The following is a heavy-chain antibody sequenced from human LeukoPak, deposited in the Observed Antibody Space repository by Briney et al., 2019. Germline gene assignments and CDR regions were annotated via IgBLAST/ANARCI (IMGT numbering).Heavy chain of an antibody. D-gene: IGHD6-13*01. V-gene: IGHV3-30-3*01. CDR2: ISYDGSNK. CDR3: ATSGYSSSWPFDY. Sequence: GRSLRLSCAASGFTFSSYAMHWVRQAPGKGLEWVAVISYDGSNKYYADSVKGRFTISRDNSKNTLYLQMNSLRAEDTAVYYCATSGYSSSWPFDYWGQGTLVTVSS. CDR1: GFTFSSYA. J-gene: IGHJ4*02.